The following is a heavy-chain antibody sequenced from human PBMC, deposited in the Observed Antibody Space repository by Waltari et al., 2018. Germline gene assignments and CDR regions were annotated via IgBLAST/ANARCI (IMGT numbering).Heavy chain of an antibody. Sequence: QVQLVQSGSELKKPGALVKVSCKSSGYAFTSYAINWVRQAPGQGLEWMGWSNTNPRNPTYAQGFTGRFVFSLDTSVSTAYLQISSLKAEDTAVYYCARREDFYDTSGHYSVAFDYWGQGTLVTVSS. CDR2: SNTNPRNP. CDR1: GYAFTSYA. CDR3: ARREDFYDTSGHYSVAFDY. V-gene: IGHV7-4-1*02. J-gene: IGHJ4*02. D-gene: IGHD3-22*01.